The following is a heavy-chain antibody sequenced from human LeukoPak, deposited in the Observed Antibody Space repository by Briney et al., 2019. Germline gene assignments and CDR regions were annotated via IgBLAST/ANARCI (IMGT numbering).Heavy chain of an antibody. CDR2: ISSSGSTI. D-gene: IGHD3-10*01. V-gene: IGHV3-48*03. CDR1: GFTFSSYE. Sequence: GGSLRLSCAASGFTFSSYEMNWVRQAPGKGLEWVSYISSSGSTIYYADSVKGRFTISRDNAKNSLYLQMNSLRAEDTAVYYCARDRLEYYGSGSFVYWGQGTLVTVSS. J-gene: IGHJ4*02. CDR3: ARDRLEYYGSGSFVY.